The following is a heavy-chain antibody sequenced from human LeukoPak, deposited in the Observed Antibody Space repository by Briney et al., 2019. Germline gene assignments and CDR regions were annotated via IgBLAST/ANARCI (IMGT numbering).Heavy chain of an antibody. CDR1: GFTFSSYA. J-gene: IGHJ4*02. CDR3: ARDRDYVWGSWRFCEY. V-gene: IGHV3-23*01. Sequence: GGSLRLSCAASGFTFSSYAMNWVRQAPGKGLEWVASISGSGDRTYYADSVKGRFTISRDNHKNTFYVYMSRLRVEDTDVYYCARDRDYVWGSWRFCEYWGQGTLVTVSS. CDR2: ISGSGDRT. D-gene: IGHD3-16*01.